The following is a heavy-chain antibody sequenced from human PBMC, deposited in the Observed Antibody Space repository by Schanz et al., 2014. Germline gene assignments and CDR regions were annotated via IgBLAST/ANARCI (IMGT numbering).Heavy chain of an antibody. Sequence: QVQLVQSGAEVKKPGSSMKVSCKASGYTFTGYYMHWVRQAPGQGLEWMGRIIPILGIANYAQKFQGRVTITADKSTFTAYMDVSSLRSEDTAVYYCASSGAGYSSSWDFDYWGQGTLVTVSS. J-gene: IGHJ4*02. CDR3: ASSGAGYSSSWDFDY. V-gene: IGHV1-69*02. CDR1: GYTFTGYY. D-gene: IGHD6-13*01. CDR2: IIPILGIA.